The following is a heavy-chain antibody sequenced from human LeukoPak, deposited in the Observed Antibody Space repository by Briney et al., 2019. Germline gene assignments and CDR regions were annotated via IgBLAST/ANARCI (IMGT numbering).Heavy chain of an antibody. CDR3: AGHGRYFDY. J-gene: IGHJ4*02. V-gene: IGHV4-59*08. CDR2: IYYSGST. Sequence: SETLSLTCTVSGGSISSYYGSWIRQPPGKGLEWIGYIYYSGSTNYNPSLKSRVTISVDTSKNQFSLKLTSVTAADTAVYHCAGHGRYFDYWGQGALVTVSS. CDR1: GGSISSYY.